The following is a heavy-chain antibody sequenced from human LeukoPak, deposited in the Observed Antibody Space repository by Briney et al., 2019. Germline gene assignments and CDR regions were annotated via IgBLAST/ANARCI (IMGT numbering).Heavy chain of an antibody. CDR2: ISLSGHT. Sequence: SGTLSLTCGVSGGSITTTNYWSWVRQPPGQGLELIGEISLSGHTNYNPSLRSRVTMSLDDSKNQLSLILASVTAADTAIYYCSRESGPSGPFGHWGQGTLVTVTS. D-gene: IGHD1-26*01. CDR1: GGSITTTNY. V-gene: IGHV4-4*02. CDR3: SRESGPSGPFGH. J-gene: IGHJ4*02.